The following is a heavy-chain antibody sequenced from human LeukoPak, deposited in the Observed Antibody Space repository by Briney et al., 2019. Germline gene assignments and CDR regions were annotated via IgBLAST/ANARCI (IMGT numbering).Heavy chain of an antibody. J-gene: IGHJ4*02. D-gene: IGHD3-10*01. CDR1: GGSISSGGYY. CDR2: ISYSGTT. CDR3: ARVWVGEFHSDY. Sequence: SETLSLTCAVSGGSISSGGYYWSWIRQPPGKGLEWIGYISYSGTTNNNPSLKSRVTISVDTSKNQLSLKLSSVTAADTAVYYCARVWVGEFHSDYWGQGTLVTVSS. V-gene: IGHV4-61*08.